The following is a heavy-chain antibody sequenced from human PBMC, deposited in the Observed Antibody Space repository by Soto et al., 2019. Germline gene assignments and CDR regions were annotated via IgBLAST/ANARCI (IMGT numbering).Heavy chain of an antibody. D-gene: IGHD2-2*01. CDR3: AKDLLGYCSSTSCSPVDY. CDR1: GFTFSSYG. CDR2: ISYDGSNK. Sequence: PGGSLRLSCAASGFTFSSYGMHWVRQAPGKGLEWVAAISYDGSNKYYADSVKGRFTISRDNSKNTLYLQMNSLRAEDTAVYYCAKDLLGYCSSTSCSPVDYWGQGTLVTVSS. J-gene: IGHJ4*02. V-gene: IGHV3-30*18.